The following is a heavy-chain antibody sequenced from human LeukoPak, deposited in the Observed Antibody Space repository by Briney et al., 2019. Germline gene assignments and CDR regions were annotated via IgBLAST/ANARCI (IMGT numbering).Heavy chain of an antibody. Sequence: SETLSLTCTVSGASISSYYWSWIRRPPGKGLEWSGYIYYSGSTYYNPSLKSRVTISVDTSKNQFSLKLSSVTAADTAVYYCARDYYGPGSLRYFDLWGRGTLVTVSS. D-gene: IGHD3-10*01. J-gene: IGHJ2*01. V-gene: IGHV4-59*12. CDR3: ARDYYGPGSLRYFDL. CDR1: GASISSYY. CDR2: IYYSGST.